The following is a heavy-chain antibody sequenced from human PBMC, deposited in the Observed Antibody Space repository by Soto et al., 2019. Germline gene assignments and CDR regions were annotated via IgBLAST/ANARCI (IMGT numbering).Heavy chain of an antibody. CDR1: GFTFSNYG. D-gene: IGHD3-9*01. CDR3: AREGTGYSAFDI. J-gene: IGHJ3*02. V-gene: IGHV3-30*03. CDR2: ISYGGGAQ. Sequence: SLRLSCVTSGFTFSNYGMQWVRQAPGKGLEWVAVISYGGGAQYYAQKFQGRVTMARDTSFNTAYMDLSRLTSDDTAVYFCAREGTGYSAFDIWGQGTMVTVSS.